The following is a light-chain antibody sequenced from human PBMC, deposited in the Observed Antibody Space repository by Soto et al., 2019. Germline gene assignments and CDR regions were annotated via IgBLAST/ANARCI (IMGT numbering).Light chain of an antibody. CDR3: QQYGTSPYT. CDR2: GAS. Sequence: IVITESPATLAVSQGERATLSCRASQSVSSNLAWYQQKPGQAPRLLIYGASTRATGIPARFSGSGSGTDFTLTISRLEPEDFAVYYCQQYGTSPYTFGQGTRLEIK. V-gene: IGKV3-15*01. J-gene: IGKJ5*01. CDR1: QSVSSN.